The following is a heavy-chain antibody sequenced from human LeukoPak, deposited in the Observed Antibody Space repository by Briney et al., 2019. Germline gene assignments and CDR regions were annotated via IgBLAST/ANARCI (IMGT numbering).Heavy chain of an antibody. CDR2: ISGSGGST. CDR3: AKDLSYGMDV. J-gene: IGHJ6*02. CDR1: GFTFTTYA. D-gene: IGHD3-9*01. V-gene: IGHV3-23*01. Sequence: GGSLRLSCAASGFTFTTYAMAWVRQAPGKGLEGVSAISGSGGSTYYADSVKGRFTISRDNSKNTLYLQMKSLRAEDTALYYCAKDLSYGMDVWGQGTTVTVSS.